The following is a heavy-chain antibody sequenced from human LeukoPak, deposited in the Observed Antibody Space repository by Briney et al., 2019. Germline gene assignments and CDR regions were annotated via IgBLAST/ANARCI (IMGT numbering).Heavy chain of an antibody. J-gene: IGHJ4*02. CDR2: IYHSGST. CDR3: AIRRRSCSGGSCYSIDY. D-gene: IGHD2-15*01. V-gene: IGHV4-4*02. Sequence: SGTLSVTCAVSGGSISSSNWWSWVRQPPGKGLEWIGEIYHSGSTNYNPSLKSRVTISVDKSKNQFSLKLSSVTAADTAVYYCAIRRRSCSGGSCYSIDYWGQGTLVTVSS. CDR1: GGSISSSNW.